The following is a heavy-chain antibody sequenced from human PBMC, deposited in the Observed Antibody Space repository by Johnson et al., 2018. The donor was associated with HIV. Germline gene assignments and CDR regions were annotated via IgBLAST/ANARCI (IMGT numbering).Heavy chain of an antibody. J-gene: IGHJ3*02. V-gene: IGHV3-30*04. Sequence: QMLLVESGGGVVQPGRSLRLSCAASGFTFSSYAMHWVRQAPGKGLEWVAVISYDGSNKYYADSVKGRFTVSRDNSKNTLYLQINSLRPEDTAVYYCARLPSGYSRDDLDIWGQGTMVTVSP. CDR1: GFTFSSYA. CDR2: ISYDGSNK. CDR3: ARLPSGYSRDDLDI. D-gene: IGHD5-18*01.